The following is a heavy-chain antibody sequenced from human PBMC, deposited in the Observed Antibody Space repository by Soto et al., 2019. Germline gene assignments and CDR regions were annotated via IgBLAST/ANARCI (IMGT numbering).Heavy chain of an antibody. CDR1: GFTFSSYI. Sequence: GGSLRLSCAASGFTFSSYIMTWVRQAPGKGLEWVTAISGSGGTTYYADSVKGRFTISRDNSKNTLYLQMSSLRAEDTAVYFCATDLTNGWFLWDSWGQGTLVTVSS. J-gene: IGHJ4*02. V-gene: IGHV3-23*01. CDR3: ATDLTNGWFLWDS. CDR2: ISGSGGTT. D-gene: IGHD6-19*01.